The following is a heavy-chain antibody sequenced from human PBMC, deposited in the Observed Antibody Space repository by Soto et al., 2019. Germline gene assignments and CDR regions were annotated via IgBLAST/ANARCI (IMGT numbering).Heavy chain of an antibody. J-gene: IGHJ5*02. CDR1: GGSFSGYY. CDR3: ARALIYNFWSGDYKSVPDWFDP. Sequence: PSETLSLTCAVHGGSFSGYYWSWIRQPPGEGLEWIGEISYSGSTNYNPSLKSRVTISVDTSNNQFSLKLSSVTAADTAVYYCARALIYNFWSGDYKSVPDWFDPWGQGTLVTVSS. V-gene: IGHV4-34*01. D-gene: IGHD3-3*01. CDR2: ISYSGST.